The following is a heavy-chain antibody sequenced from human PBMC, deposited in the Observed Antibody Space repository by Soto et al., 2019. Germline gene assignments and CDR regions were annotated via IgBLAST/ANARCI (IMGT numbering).Heavy chain of an antibody. CDR1: GGSIISGDYY. CDR2: IYYSGDT. Sequence: PSETLSLTCTVSGGSIISGDYYWSWIRQTPGKGLEWIGYIYYSGDTNYNPSLKSRVIISVDTSKNQFSLKLSSVTAADTAVYYCARGGPSSKWLDPWGQGTLVTVSS. J-gene: IGHJ5*02. V-gene: IGHV4-30-4*01. CDR3: ARGGPSSKWLDP.